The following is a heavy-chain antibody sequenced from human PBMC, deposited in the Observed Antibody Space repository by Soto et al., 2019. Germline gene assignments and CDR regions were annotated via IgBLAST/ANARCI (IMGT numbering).Heavy chain of an antibody. J-gene: IGHJ4*02. D-gene: IGHD2-2*01. V-gene: IGHV1-69*01. CDR1: GGTFGSYA. CDR2: IIPVSGAA. CDR3: ATALGCRSASCTLDY. Sequence: QVQLVQSGAEVKKPGSSVKVSCKASGGTFGSYAFSWVRQAPGQGLEWMGGIIPVSGAAHYAQKFQGRVTITADESTSTTYMELSSLSSQETAVYYCATALGCRSASCTLDYWGRGTRVSVSS.